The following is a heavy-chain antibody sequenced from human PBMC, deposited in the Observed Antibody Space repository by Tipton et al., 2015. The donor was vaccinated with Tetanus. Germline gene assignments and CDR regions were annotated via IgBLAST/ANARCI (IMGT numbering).Heavy chain of an antibody. CDR3: AREQARGARGWNSFDY. CDR2: IYNSGST. Sequence: TLSLTCTVSGGSISSGGYYWSWIRQHPGKGLEWIGEIYNSGSTYYNPSLKSRGTILVETTKKQISLKLKSLTAADTAVYYCAREQARGARGWNSFDYWGQAGLVTVSS. CDR1: GGSISSGGYY. J-gene: IGHJ4*02. D-gene: IGHD1-26*01. V-gene: IGHV4-31*03.